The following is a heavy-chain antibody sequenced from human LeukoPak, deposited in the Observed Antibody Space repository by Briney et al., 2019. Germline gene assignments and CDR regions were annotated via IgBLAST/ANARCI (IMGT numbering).Heavy chain of an antibody. CDR2: IIPILGIA. J-gene: IGHJ4*02. D-gene: IGHD6-19*01. CDR1: GYTFSSYG. Sequence: GASVKVSCKTSGYTFSSYGITWVRQAPGQGLEWMGRIIPILGIANYAQKFQGRVTITADKSTSTAYMELSSLRSEDTAVYYCARADGSSGRGTLSYWGQGTLVTVSS. V-gene: IGHV1-69*04. CDR3: ARADGSSGRGTLSY.